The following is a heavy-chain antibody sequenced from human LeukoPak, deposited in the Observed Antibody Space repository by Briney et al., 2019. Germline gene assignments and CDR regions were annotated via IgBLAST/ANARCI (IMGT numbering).Heavy chain of an antibody. CDR3: ARLRIAARRALGYYYYYMDV. CDR2: IYYSGST. CDR1: GVSIGSDDSNY. V-gene: IGHV4-39*01. J-gene: IGHJ6*03. Sequence: SETLSLTCSVSGVSIGSDDSNYWGWIRQPPGKGLEWIGSIYYSGSTYYNPSLKSRVTISVDTSKNQFSLKLSSVTAADTAVYYCARLRIAARRALGYYYYYMDVWGKGTTVTVSS. D-gene: IGHD6-6*01.